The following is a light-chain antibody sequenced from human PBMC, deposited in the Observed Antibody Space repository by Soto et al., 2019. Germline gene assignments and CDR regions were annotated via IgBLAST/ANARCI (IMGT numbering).Light chain of an antibody. Sequence: EIVLSQSPGTLSFTPGERATLSCRASQSVSSSYLAWYQQKPGQAPRLLIYGASTRATGIPARFSGSASGTDFTLTISRLEPEDFAVYYCQQYGSSGTFGQGTKVDI. J-gene: IGKJ1*01. CDR1: QSVSSSY. CDR3: QQYGSSGT. V-gene: IGKV3-20*01. CDR2: GAS.